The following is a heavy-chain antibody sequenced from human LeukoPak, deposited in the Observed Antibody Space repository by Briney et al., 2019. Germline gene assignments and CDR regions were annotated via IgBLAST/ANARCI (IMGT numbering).Heavy chain of an antibody. CDR1: GFSFTTYW. D-gene: IGHD4-23*01. Sequence: PGGSLRLSCAASGFSFTTYWLGWVRQPPGKGLEWIGYIYYSGSTNYNPSLKSRVTISVDTSKNQFSLKLSSVTAADTAVYYCARESFGNPADYWGQGTLVTVSS. J-gene: IGHJ4*02. V-gene: IGHV4-59*01. CDR3: ARESFGNPADY. CDR2: IYYSGST.